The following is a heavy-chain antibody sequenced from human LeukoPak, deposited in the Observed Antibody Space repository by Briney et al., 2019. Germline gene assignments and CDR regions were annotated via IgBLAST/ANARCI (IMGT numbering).Heavy chain of an antibody. CDR1: GFSLSTRGVG. CDR3: AHKGHLDSSGYYFD. D-gene: IGHD3-22*01. V-gene: IGHV2-5*02. CDR2: IYWDDDK. Sequence: SGPTLVKPTQTLTLTCTFSGFSLSTRGVGVGWIRQPPGKALEWLALIYWDDDKRYSPSLKSRLTITKDTSKNQVVLTMTNMDPVDTATYYCAHKGHLDSSGYYFDGGQGTLVTVSS. J-gene: IGHJ4*02.